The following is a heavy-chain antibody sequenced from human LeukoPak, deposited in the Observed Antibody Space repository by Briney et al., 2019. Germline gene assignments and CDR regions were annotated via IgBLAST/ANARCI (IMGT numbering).Heavy chain of an antibody. V-gene: IGHV3-13*01. Sequence: PGGSLRLSCAASGFTFSSFDMHWVRQPTGQGLEWVSTIGTASDTYYPGSVEGRFTLSRDNAKNSLYLQMNSLRAEDTAVYYCARGYCGGDCLNFQHWGQGTLVTVSS. CDR1: GFTFSSFD. D-gene: IGHD2-21*02. J-gene: IGHJ1*01. CDR2: IGTASDT. CDR3: ARGYCGGDCLNFQH.